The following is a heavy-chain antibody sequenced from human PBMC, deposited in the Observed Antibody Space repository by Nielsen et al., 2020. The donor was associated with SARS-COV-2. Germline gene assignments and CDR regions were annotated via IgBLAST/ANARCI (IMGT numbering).Heavy chain of an antibody. CDR2: INPDESKT. J-gene: IGHJ4*02. CDR1: GFTFSDYA. CDR3: ARLWDDGYYFDTGPYDY. Sequence: GESLKISCAASGFTFSDYAMAWVRQAPGQGLVWVSHINPDESKTTYADSVKGRFTISRDNAKNTLYLQMNSLRAEDTAVYYCARLWDDGYYFDTGPYDYWGQGTLVTVSS. D-gene: IGHD3-22*01. V-gene: IGHV3-74*03.